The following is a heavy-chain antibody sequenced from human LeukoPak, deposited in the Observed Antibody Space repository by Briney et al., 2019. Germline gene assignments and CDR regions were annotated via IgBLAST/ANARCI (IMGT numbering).Heavy chain of an antibody. CDR1: EFKFSSYE. CDR3: ARSTEGTAHFDY. D-gene: IGHD1-7*01. J-gene: IGHJ4*02. CDR2: ISGNGLSS. V-gene: IGHV3-64*01. Sequence: PGGSLRLSCATSEFKFSSYEMHWLRQTPGRGLEYVSGISGNGLSSYYAISVKGRFIISRDNSKNTLYLQMGSLKTEDMAVYYCARSTEGTAHFDYWAQGTLVIVSS.